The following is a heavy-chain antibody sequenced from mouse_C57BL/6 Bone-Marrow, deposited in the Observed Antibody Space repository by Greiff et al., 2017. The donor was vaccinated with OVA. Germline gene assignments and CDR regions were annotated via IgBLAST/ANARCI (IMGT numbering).Heavy chain of an antibody. J-gene: IGHJ4*01. CDR3: AGSHYYAMDY. V-gene: IGHV1-69*01. CDR2: IDPSDSYT. CDR1: GYTFTSYW. Sequence: VQLQQPGAELVMPGASVKLSCKASGYTFTSYWMHWVKQRPGQGLEWIGEIDPSDSYTNYNQKFKGKSTLTVDKSSSTAYMQLSSLTSEDSAVYYCAGSHYYAMDYWGQGTSVTVSS.